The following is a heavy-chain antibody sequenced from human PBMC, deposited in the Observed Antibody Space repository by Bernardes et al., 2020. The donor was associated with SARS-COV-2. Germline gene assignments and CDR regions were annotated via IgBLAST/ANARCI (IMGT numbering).Heavy chain of an antibody. D-gene: IGHD1-1*01. J-gene: IGHJ4*02. CDR2: ISSSSSTI. CDR3: AREYTRAFDY. V-gene: IGHV3-48*01. CDR1: GFTFSSYS. Sequence: GGSLGLSCAASGFTFSSYSMNWVRQAPGKGLEWVSYISSSSSTIYYADSVKGRFTISRDNAKNSLYLQMNSLRAEDTAVYYCAREYTRAFDYWGQGTLVTVSS.